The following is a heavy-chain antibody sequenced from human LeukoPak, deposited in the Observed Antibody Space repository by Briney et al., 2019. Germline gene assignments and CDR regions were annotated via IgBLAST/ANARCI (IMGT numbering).Heavy chain of an antibody. CDR2: ISGNSGSI. D-gene: IGHD2-2*01. V-gene: IGHV3-9*03. J-gene: IGHJ4*02. CDR3: AKGYCSSTSCYAGSLDY. CDR1: GFTFDDYA. Sequence: GGSLRLSCAASGFTFDDYAMHWVRQAPGKGLEWVSGISGNSGSIGYADSVKGRFTISRDNAKNSLYLQMNSLRAEDMALYYCAKGYCSSTSCYAGSLDYWGQGTLVTVSS.